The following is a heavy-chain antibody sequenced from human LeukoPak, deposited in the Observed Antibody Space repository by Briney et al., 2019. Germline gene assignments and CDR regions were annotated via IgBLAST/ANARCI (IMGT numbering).Heavy chain of an antibody. CDR1: GYTFTSYG. CDR3: ARDMTTVTADAFDI. D-gene: IGHD4-17*01. V-gene: IGHV1-18*01. Sequence: ASVKVSCKASGYTFTSYGISRVRQAPGQGLEWMGWISAYNGNTNYAQKLQGRVTMTTGTSTSTAYMELRSLRSDDTAVYYCARDMTTVTADAFDIWGQGTMVTVSS. CDR2: ISAYNGNT. J-gene: IGHJ3*02.